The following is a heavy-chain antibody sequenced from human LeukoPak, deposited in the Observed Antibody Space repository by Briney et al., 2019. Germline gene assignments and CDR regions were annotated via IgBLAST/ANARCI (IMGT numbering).Heavy chain of an antibody. CDR2: INPSGGST. V-gene: IGHV1-46*01. CDR3: ASPCSSTSCYSSYYYGMDV. D-gene: IGHD2-2*01. J-gene: IGHJ6*02. Sequence: ASVKVSCKASGYTFTSYYMHWVRQAPGQGLEWMGIINPSGGSTSYAQKFQGRVTMTRDTSTSTVYMELSSLRSEDTDVYYCASPCSSTSCYSSYYYGMDVWGQGTTVTVSS. CDR1: GYTFTSYY.